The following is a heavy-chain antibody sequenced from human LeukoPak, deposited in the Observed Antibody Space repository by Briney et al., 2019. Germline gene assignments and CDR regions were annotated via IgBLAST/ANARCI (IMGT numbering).Heavy chain of an antibody. V-gene: IGHV1-2*02. J-gene: IGHJ4*02. CDR1: GYSFTGYF. Sequence: ASVKVSCKASGYSFTGYFIHWVRQPPGQGLECMGCIDPNSGDTKYAQKFQGRVSMPRDTSTRTAYMELSRLRSDDTAVYFCARSGSTGYSLDYWGQGTLVTVSS. D-gene: IGHD3-22*01. CDR2: IDPNSGDT. CDR3: ARSGSTGYSLDY.